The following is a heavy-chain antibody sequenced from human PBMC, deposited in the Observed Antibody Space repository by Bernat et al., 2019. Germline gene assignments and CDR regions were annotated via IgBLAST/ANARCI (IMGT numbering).Heavy chain of an antibody. V-gene: IGHV3-23*01. CDR1: GFTFSSYA. CDR3: ARETFGGYPYYYYMDV. D-gene: IGHD3-16*01. CDR2: ISGSGGST. J-gene: IGHJ6*03. Sequence: EVQLLESGGGLVQPGGSLRLSCAASGFTFSSYAMSWVRQAPGKGLEWVSAISGSGGSTYYADSVKGRFTISRDNAKNSLYLQMNSLRAEDTAVYYCARETFGGYPYYYYMDVWGKGTTVTVSS.